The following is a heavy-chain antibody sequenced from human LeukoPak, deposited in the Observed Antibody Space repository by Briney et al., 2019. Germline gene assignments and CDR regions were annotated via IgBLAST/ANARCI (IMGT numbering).Heavy chain of an antibody. D-gene: IGHD3-9*01. CDR2: INWNGGST. CDR3: ARDYDILTGYYGNWFDP. J-gene: IGHJ5*02. CDR1: GFTFDDYG. Sequence: GGSLRLSCAASGFTFDDYGMSWVRQAPGKGLEWVSGINWNGGSTGYADSVKGRFTISRDNAKNSLYLQMNSLRAEDTAVYYCARDYDILTGYYGNWFDPWGQGTLVTVSS. V-gene: IGHV3-20*04.